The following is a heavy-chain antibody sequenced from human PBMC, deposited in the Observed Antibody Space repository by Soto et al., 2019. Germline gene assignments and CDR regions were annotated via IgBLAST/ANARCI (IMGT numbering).Heavy chain of an antibody. D-gene: IGHD3-3*01. Sequence: EVQLLESGGGLVQPGGSLRLSCAASGFTFSSYAMSWVRQAPGKGLKWVSAISGSGGSTYYADSVKGRFTISRDNSKNTLYLQMNSLRAEDTAVYYCAKERIDFWSGYYRYFDYWGQGTLVTVSS. CDR3: AKERIDFWSGYYRYFDY. V-gene: IGHV3-23*01. CDR2: ISGSGGST. J-gene: IGHJ4*02. CDR1: GFTFSSYA.